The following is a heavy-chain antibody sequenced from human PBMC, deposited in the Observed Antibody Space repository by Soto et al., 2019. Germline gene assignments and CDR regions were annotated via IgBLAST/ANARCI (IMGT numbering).Heavy chain of an antibody. CDR2: ISGSGGST. V-gene: IGHV3-23*01. CDR3: AKSPPRAYGDYLFDY. CDR1: GFTFSSYA. D-gene: IGHD4-17*01. Sequence: GGSLRLSCAASGFTFSSYAMSWVRQAPEKGLEWVSAISGSGGSTYYADSVKGRFTITRDNSKNTLYLQMNSLRAEDTAVYYCAKSPPRAYGDYLFDYGGQGTLVTVSS. J-gene: IGHJ4*02.